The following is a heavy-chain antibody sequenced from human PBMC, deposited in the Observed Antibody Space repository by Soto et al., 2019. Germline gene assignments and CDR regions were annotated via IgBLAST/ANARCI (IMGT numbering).Heavy chain of an antibody. J-gene: IGHJ5*02. CDR2: IKSKTDGGTT. D-gene: IGHD2-15*01. Sequence: EVQLVESGGGLVKPGGSLRLSCAASGFTFSNAWMSWVRQAPGKGLEWVGRIKSKTDGGTTDYAAPVKGRFTISRDDSKNTLYLQMNSLKTEDTAVSYCTTDLVLVVAARAPDWFDPWGQGTLVTVSS. CDR3: TTDLVLVVAARAPDWFDP. V-gene: IGHV3-15*01. CDR1: GFTFSNAW.